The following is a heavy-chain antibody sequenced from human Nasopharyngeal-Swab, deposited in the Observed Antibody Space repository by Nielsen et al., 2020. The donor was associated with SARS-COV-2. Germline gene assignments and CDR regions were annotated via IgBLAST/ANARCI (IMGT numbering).Heavy chain of an antibody. J-gene: IGHJ6*02. CDR2: IKQDGSEK. CDR1: GFTFSSYW. D-gene: IGHD6-6*01. CDR3: ARDHQLGPTNYGMDV. V-gene: IGHV3-7*03. Sequence: GGSLRLSCAASGFTFSSYWMSWVRQAPGKGLEWVANIKQDGSEKYYVDSVKGRFTISRDNAKNSLYLQMNSLRAEDTAVYYGARDHQLGPTNYGMDVWGQGTTVTVSS.